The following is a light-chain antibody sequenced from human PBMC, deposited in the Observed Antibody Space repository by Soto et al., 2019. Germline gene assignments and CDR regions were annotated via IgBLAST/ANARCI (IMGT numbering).Light chain of an antibody. CDR3: QKYNKWTPWT. J-gene: IGKJ1*01. V-gene: IGKV3-15*01. CDR1: QSVSSN. CDR2: GAF. Sequence: EIVMTHSPATLSVSPGGRAHLSSRAIQSVSSNLAWYQQKPGQAPSVLSYGAFTRATGIPARFSGSGSGTEFTLTISSVQSQEFAGYYCQKYNKWTPWTLGQGTKVDIK.